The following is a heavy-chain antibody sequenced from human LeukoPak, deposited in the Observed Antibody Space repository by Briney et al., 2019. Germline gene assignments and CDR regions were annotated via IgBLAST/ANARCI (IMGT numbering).Heavy chain of an antibody. CDR1: GGSLSSYY. V-gene: IGHV4-59*01. CDR2: IYYSEST. Sequence: SETLSLTCTVSGGSLSSYYWSWIRQPPGKGLEWIGYIYYSESTNYNPSLKSRVTISVDTSKNQFSLKLSSVTAADTAVYYCAKLYSSSDFDYWGQGTLVTVSS. D-gene: IGHD6-6*01. J-gene: IGHJ4*02. CDR3: AKLYSSSDFDY.